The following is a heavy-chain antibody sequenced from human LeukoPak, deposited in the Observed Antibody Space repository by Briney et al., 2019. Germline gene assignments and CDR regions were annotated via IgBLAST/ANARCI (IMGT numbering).Heavy chain of an antibody. D-gene: IGHD4/OR15-4a*01. V-gene: IGHV4-4*07. Sequence: PETLSLTCTVSGGSISSYYWSWIRQPAGKGLEWIGRIYTSGSTNYNPSLKSRVTMSVDTSKNQFSLKLSSVTAADTAVYYCARAWISVSNYWDYYGMDVWGQGTTVTVSS. CDR2: IYTSGST. CDR1: GGSISSYY. J-gene: IGHJ6*02. CDR3: ARAWISVSNYWDYYGMDV.